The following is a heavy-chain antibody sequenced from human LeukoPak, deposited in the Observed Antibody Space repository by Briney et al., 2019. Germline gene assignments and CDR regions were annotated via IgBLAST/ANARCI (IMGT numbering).Heavy chain of an antibody. V-gene: IGHV1-69*05. CDR3: ARISRDGYIFDY. CDR2: IIPIFGTA. Sequence: SVKVSCKASGGTFSSYAISWVRQAPGQGLEWMGGIIPIFGTANYAQKFQGRVTITTDESTSTAYMELSSLRSEDTAVYYCARISRDGYIFDYWGQGTLVTVSS. CDR1: GGTFSSYA. J-gene: IGHJ4*02. D-gene: IGHD5-24*01.